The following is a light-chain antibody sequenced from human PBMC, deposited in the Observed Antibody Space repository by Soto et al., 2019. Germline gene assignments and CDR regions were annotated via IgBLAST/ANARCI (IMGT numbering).Light chain of an antibody. J-gene: IGKJ2*01. V-gene: IGKV3-15*01. CDR1: QSVSTN. CDR2: GAS. Sequence: EIVMTQSPATLSVSPGERVTLSCRASQSVSTNLAWYQEKPGQAPRLLIYGASTRASGIPGRFSGSGSGTEFNLTISSLQSEEFAVYYCQQYHNLPPYTFGQGTKLDIK. CDR3: QQYHNLPPYT.